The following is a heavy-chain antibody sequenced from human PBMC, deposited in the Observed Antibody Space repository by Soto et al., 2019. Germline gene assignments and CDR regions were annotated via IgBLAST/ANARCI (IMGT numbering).Heavy chain of an antibody. CDR1: GDRFTNDW. D-gene: IGHD3-16*01. J-gene: IGHJ6*02. V-gene: IGHV5-51*01. CDR2: IYLGDSDT. CDR3: TGHENGQVGLMDV. Sequence: GESLKISCKGLGDRFTNDWIGWVRQMPGKGLEWMGIIYLGDSDTRYSPSFQGQVSITADKSISTAYLQWSSLKASDTAMYYCTGHENGQVGLMDVWGQGTTVTVSS.